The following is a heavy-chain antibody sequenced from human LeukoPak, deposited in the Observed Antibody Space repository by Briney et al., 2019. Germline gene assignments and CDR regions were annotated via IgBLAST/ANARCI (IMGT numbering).Heavy chain of an antibody. CDR2: INPNSGGT. D-gene: IGHD6-13*01. V-gene: IGHV1-2*02. J-gene: IGHJ4*02. CDR1: GYTFTGYY. Sequence: ASVKVSCKASGYTFTGYYMHWVRQAPGQGLEWMGWINPNSGGTNYAQKFQGSVTMTRDTSISTAYMELRRLRSDDTAVYYCAREWTGDSSSWLNFAYWGQGTLVTVSS. CDR3: AREWTGDSSSWLNFAY.